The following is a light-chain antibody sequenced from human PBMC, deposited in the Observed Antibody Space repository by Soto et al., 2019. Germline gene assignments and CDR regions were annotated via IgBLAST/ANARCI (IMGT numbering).Light chain of an antibody. J-gene: IGKJ2*01. Sequence: DIQMTQSPSSLSASVGDRVTITCRASQTISSNLNWYQQKPGKAPKLLIYAASSLPSGVPSRFSGSGSGTDFTLTISSLQPEDVATYYCQQSHSIPYTFGQGTKLEIK. V-gene: IGKV1-39*01. CDR1: QTISSN. CDR2: AAS. CDR3: QQSHSIPYT.